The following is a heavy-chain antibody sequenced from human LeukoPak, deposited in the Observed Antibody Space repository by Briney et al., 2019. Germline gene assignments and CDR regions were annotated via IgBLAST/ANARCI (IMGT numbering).Heavy chain of an antibody. CDR3: VRGGAADY. CDR2: INRSGST. CDR1: GGSFTIYQ. D-gene: IGHD4/OR15-4a*01. J-gene: IGHJ4*02. Sequence: SETLSLTCAVSGGSFTIYQWSWIRQSPGKGLEWIGDINRSGSTDYNPALRSRVFISMDTSKNQFSLQLSSVTAADTAVYYCVRGGAADYWGQGTLVTVSS. V-gene: IGHV4-34*01.